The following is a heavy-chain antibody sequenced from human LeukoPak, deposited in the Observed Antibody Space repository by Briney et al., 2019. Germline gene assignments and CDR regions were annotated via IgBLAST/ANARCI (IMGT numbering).Heavy chain of an antibody. J-gene: IGHJ5*02. V-gene: IGHV3-74*01. CDR1: GFSFSIYY. CDR3: ARDDCSSISCYHNWFDP. CDR2: INSDGTAT. D-gene: IGHD2-2*01. Sequence: PGGSLRLSCAASGFSFSIYYMHWVRQAPGKGLVWVSRINSDGTATVYADSVRGRFTISRDNAKNSLYLQMNSLRAEDTAVYYCARDDCSSISCYHNWFDPWGQGTLVTVSS.